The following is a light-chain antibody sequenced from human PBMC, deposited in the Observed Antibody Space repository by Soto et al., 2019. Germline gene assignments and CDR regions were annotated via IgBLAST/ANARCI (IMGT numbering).Light chain of an antibody. CDR1: SSNIGAGYD. CDR3: QSYDSSLSGSRV. CDR2: ANS. Sequence: QSVLTQPPSVSGAPGQSVTISCTGSSSNIGAGYDVHWYQQLPGTAPKLLIYANSNRPSGVPDRFSGSKSGTSASLAITGLQAEDEADYYCQSYDSSLSGSRVFGTGTKLTVL. J-gene: IGLJ1*01. V-gene: IGLV1-40*01.